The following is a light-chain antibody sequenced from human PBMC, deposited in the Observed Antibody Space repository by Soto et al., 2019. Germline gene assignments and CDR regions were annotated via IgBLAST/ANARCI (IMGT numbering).Light chain of an antibody. Sequence: DIQMTQSPSSLSASVGDRVTITCRASQDIRNQLGWYQLKPGKAPKRLIYAASSLQSGVPSRFSGTGSGTELTLTISSLQPEDFATYYCLQHNSYPLTFGGGTKVEIK. CDR1: QDIRNQ. CDR3: LQHNSYPLT. CDR2: AAS. V-gene: IGKV1-17*01. J-gene: IGKJ4*01.